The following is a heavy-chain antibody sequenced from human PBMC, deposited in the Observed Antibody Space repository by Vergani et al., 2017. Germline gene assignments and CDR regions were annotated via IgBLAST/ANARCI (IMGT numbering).Heavy chain of an antibody. CDR3: ARDPRPRRYGMDV. J-gene: IGHJ6*02. CDR2: INPNSGGT. V-gene: IGHV1-2*02. CDR1: GGTFSSYA. Sequence: QVQLVQSGAEVKKPGSSVKVSCKASGGTFSSYAISWVRQAPGQGLEWMGGINPNSGGTNYAQKFQGRVTMTRDTSISTAYMELSRLRSDDTAVYYCARDPRPRRYGMDVWGQGTTVTVSS.